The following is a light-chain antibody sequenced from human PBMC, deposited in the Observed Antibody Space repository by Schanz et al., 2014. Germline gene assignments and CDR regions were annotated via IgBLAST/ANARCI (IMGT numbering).Light chain of an antibody. CDR1: QSISSW. J-gene: IGKJ2*01. CDR2: DAS. V-gene: IGKV1-5*01. CDR3: QQYDDPPPHT. Sequence: DIQMTQSPSTLSASVGDRVTITCRASQSISSWLAWYQQKPGKAPKLLIYDASSLESGVPSRFSGSGSGTEFTLTISSLQPEDIATYFCQQYDDPPPHTFGQGTKLEIK.